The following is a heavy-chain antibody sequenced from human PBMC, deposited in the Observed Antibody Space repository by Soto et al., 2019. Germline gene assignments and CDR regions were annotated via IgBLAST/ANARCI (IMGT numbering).Heavy chain of an antibody. CDR3: ERDAMYGPENYGMDV. D-gene: IGHD2-8*01. CDR2: INAGNGNT. CDR1: GYTFTSYA. J-gene: IGHJ6*02. V-gene: IGHV1-3*01. Sequence: ASVKVSCKASGYTFTSYAMHWVRQAPGQRLEWMGWINAGNGNTKYSQKFQGRVTITRDTSASTAYMELSSLRSEDTAVYYCERDAMYGPENYGMDVWGQGTKVTVSS.